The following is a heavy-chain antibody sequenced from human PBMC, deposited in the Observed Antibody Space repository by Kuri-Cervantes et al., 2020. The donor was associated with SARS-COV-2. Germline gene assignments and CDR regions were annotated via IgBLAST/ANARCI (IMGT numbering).Heavy chain of an antibody. J-gene: IGHJ4*02. D-gene: IGHD4-17*01. CDR2: IYYSGST. CDR1: GGSISSSSYY. Sequence: SETLSLTCTVSGGSISSSSYYRGWIRQPPGKGLEWIGSIYYSGSTNYNPSLKSRVTISVDTSKNQFSLKLSSVTAADTAVYYCAREPQDGDYFDYWGQGTLVTVSS. V-gene: IGHV4-39*07. CDR3: AREPQDGDYFDY.